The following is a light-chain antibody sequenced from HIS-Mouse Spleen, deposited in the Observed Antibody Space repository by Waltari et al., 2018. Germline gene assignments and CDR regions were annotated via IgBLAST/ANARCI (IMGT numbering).Light chain of an antibody. CDR1: SSDVGGYNY. V-gene: IGLV2-8*01. CDR2: GVS. J-gene: IGLJ1*01. CDR3: SSYAGSNNYV. Sequence: QSALTQPPSASGSPGQSVTISCTGTSSDVGGYNYVSWYQQHPGKAPKLLIYGVSKRPSGVPDRFSGSKSGNTASRTVSGLQAEDEADYYCSSYAGSNNYVFGTGTKVTVL.